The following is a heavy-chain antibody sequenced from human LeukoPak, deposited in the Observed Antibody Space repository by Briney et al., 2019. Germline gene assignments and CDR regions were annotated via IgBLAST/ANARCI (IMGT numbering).Heavy chain of an antibody. D-gene: IGHD2-8*01. CDR1: GGTFSSYT. CDR3: ARDTYPDCTNGVCYAFDI. Sequence: GSSVKVSCKASGGTFSSYTISWVRQAPGQGLEWMGGIIPIFGTANYAQKFQGRVTITADESTCTAYMELSSLRSEDTAVYYCARDTYPDCTNGVCYAFDIWGQGTMVTVYS. V-gene: IGHV1-69*01. J-gene: IGHJ3*02. CDR2: IIPIFGTA.